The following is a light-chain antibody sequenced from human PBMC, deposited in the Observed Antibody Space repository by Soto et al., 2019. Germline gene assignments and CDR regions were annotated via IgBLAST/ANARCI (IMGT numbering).Light chain of an antibody. CDR3: QQYNSYPYT. CDR1: QSVGSY. V-gene: IGKV3-11*01. CDR2: DAT. J-gene: IGKJ2*01. Sequence: EIVLTQSPATLSLSPGERATLSCRASQSVGSYLAWFQQKPGQAPRLLIYDATNRATGIPARFNGSGSGTDFTLTISSLQPDDFATYYCQQYNSYPYTFGQGPRWIS.